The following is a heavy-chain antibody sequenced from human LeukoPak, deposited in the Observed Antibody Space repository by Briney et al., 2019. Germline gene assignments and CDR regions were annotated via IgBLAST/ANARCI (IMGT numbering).Heavy chain of an antibody. CDR3: ARGAAVAGVDY. Sequence: SETLSLTCTVSGGSISSGGYYWSWIRQHPGKGLEWIGYIYYSGSTYYNPSLKSRVTISVDTSKNQFPLKLSSVTAADTAVYYCARGAAVAGVDYWGQGTLVTVSS. D-gene: IGHD6-19*01. CDR1: GGSISSGGYY. CDR2: IYYSGST. J-gene: IGHJ4*02. V-gene: IGHV4-31*03.